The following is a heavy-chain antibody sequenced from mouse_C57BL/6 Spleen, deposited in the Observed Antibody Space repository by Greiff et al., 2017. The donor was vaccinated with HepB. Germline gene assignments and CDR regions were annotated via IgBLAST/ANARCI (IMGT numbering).Heavy chain of an antibody. CDR2: IYPGSGST. Sequence: QVQLQQSGAELVKPGASVKMSCKASGYTFTSYWITWVKQRPGQGLEWIGDIYPGSGSTNYNEKFKSKATLTVDTSSSTAYMQLSSLTSEDSAVYYCARYGYGSSYGFAYWGQGTLVTVSA. D-gene: IGHD1-1*01. V-gene: IGHV1-55*01. CDR3: ARYGYGSSYGFAY. J-gene: IGHJ3*01. CDR1: GYTFTSYW.